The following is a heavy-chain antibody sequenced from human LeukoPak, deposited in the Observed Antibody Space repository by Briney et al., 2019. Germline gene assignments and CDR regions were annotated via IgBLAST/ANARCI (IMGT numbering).Heavy chain of an antibody. J-gene: IGHJ6*03. CDR2: INHSGST. V-gene: IGHV4-38-2*02. CDR1: GYSISSGYY. Sequence: SETLSLTCTVSGYSISSGYYWGWIRQPPGKGLEWIGEINHSGSTNYNPSLKSRVTISVDTSKNQFSLKLSSVTAADTAVYYCARGYCSGGSCYSYYYYNYMDVWGKGTTVTVSS. CDR3: ARGYCSGGSCYSYYYYNYMDV. D-gene: IGHD2-15*01.